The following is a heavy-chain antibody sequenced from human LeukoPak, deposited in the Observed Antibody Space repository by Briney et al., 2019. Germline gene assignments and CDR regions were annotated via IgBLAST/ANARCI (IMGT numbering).Heavy chain of an antibody. V-gene: IGHV3-53*01. J-gene: IGHJ4*02. Sequence: PGGSLRLFCAASGFTVSNNYMSWVRQAPGKGLEGVSLIYSGGSTYYADSVKGRFTISRDNSKNTLYLQTHSLRAEDTAVYYCAGGPDRGYWGQGTLVTVSS. CDR1: GFTVSNNY. CDR3: AGGPDRGY. D-gene: IGHD1-14*01. CDR2: IYSGGST.